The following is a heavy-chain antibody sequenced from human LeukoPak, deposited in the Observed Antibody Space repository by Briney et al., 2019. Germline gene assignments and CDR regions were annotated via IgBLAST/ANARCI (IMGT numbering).Heavy chain of an antibody. CDR1: GYTFTSYY. V-gene: IGHV1-2*02. Sequence: ASVKVSCKASGYTFTSYYMHWVRQAPGQGLECMGWINPNSGGTNYAQKFQGRVTMTRDTSISTAYMELSSLRSDDTGVYYCARDCSSTSCHDAFDIWGQGTMVTVSS. CDR3: ARDCSSTSCHDAFDI. D-gene: IGHD2-2*01. J-gene: IGHJ3*02. CDR2: INPNSGGT.